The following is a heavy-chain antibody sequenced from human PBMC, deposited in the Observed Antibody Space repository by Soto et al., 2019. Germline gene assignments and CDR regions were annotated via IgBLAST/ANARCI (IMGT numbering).Heavy chain of an antibody. Sequence: QVQLVQSGAELRKPGASGNVSCKPPGYTFTIYAVHWVAQPPGQRLGWMGWINAGNGITKYSQKFQGRVTITRDTSANTVYMELSSLTSEDTAVYYCARLNWNYGDYWGQGALVTVSA. J-gene: IGHJ4*02. D-gene: IGHD1-1*01. V-gene: IGHV1-3*01. CDR2: INAGNGIT. CDR3: ARLNWNYGDY. CDR1: GYTFTIYA.